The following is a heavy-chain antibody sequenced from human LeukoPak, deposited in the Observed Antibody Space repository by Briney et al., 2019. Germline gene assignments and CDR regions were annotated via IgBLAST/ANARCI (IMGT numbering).Heavy chain of an antibody. V-gene: IGHV3-7*01. CDR2: IKQDGSEK. CDR3: ARERYYCSGKIDY. CDR1: GFTFSSYW. D-gene: IGHD3-10*01. J-gene: IGHJ4*02. Sequence: GGSLRLSCAASGFTFSSYWMSWVRQAPGKGPEWVANIKQDGSEKYYVDSVKGRFTISRDNAKNSLYLQMNSLRAEDTAVYYCARERYYCSGKIDYWGQGTLVTVSS.